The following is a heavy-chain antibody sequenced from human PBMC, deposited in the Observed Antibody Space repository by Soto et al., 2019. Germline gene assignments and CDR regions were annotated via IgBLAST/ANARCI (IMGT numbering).Heavy chain of an antibody. CDR2: IYSDGST. D-gene: IGHD6-13*01. CDR3: ARMRAAGTFDY. CDR1: GASISSGDYY. V-gene: IGHV4-61*02. J-gene: IGHJ4*02. Sequence: SETLSLTCTVSGASISSGDYYWSCIRQPAGKGLEWIGRIYSDGSTNYNPSLKSRVTMSVDTSKNQFSLKLTSMTAADTAMYYCARMRAAGTFDYWGQGTLVTVSS.